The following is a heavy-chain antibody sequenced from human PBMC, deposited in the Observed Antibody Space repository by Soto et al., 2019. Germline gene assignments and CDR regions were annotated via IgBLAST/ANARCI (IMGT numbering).Heavy chain of an antibody. CDR2: ISGSGGST. J-gene: IGHJ4*02. Sequence: GGSLRLSCAASGFTFSSYAMSWVRQAPGKGLEWVSAISGSGGSTYYADSVRGRFTISRDNSKSTLYLQMNSLRAEDTAVYYCAKGIQLWPRGSDSWGQGTLVTVSS. V-gene: IGHV3-23*01. CDR3: AKGIQLWPRGSDS. D-gene: IGHD5-18*01. CDR1: GFTFSSYA.